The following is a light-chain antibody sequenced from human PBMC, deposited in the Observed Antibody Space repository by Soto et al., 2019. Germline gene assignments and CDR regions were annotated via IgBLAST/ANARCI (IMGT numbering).Light chain of an antibody. V-gene: IGKV3-20*01. Sequence: PGERATLSCRASQSVDSRYLAWFQQKPGQAPRLLIYGASSRATGIPDRFSGSGSGTDFTLTISRLEPEDFAVYYRQQYGGSPWTFGQGTKVDIK. CDR3: QQYGGSPWT. CDR2: GAS. J-gene: IGKJ1*01. CDR1: QSVDSRY.